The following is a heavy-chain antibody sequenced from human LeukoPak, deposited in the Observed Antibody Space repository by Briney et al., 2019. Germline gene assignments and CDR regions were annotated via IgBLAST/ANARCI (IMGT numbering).Heavy chain of an antibody. V-gene: IGHV5-51*01. CDR2: IYPGDTIT. CDR3: ASLWSYGFDY. CDR1: AYSFTCYL. J-gene: IGHJ4*02. Sequence: GESLKISCKASAYSFTCYLIGWVRQMPGKRLEWMGIIYPGDTITRSRPSFQGQVTISADKSISAAYLQSSSLTASATAMYYCASLWSYGFDYWGQGTLVTVSS. D-gene: IGHD5-18*01.